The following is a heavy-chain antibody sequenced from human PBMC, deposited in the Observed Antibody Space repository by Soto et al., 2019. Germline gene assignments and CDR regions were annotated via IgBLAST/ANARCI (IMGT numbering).Heavy chain of an antibody. Sequence: QVQLQESGPGLVKPSETLSLTCIVSGDSITAYYWSWIRQSPGKGLEWIGYIYRAGNTNYNPSLGSRVSMSVDTSRNRFSLKLRSVTAADTAIYYCARLNYYFHYWGQGTLVTVSS. V-gene: IGHV4-59*08. CDR2: IYRAGNT. J-gene: IGHJ4*02. CDR3: ARLNYYFHY. D-gene: IGHD1-20*01. CDR1: GDSITAYY.